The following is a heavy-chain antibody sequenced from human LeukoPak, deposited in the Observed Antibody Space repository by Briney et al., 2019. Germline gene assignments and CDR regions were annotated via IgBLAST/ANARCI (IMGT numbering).Heavy chain of an antibody. D-gene: IGHD3-22*01. V-gene: IGHV1-18*01. J-gene: IGHJ4*02. CDR2: ISAYNGNT. CDR1: GYTFTSYG. CDR3: ARDTFTMIVSLPGD. Sequence: GASVKVSCKASGYTFTSYGISWVRQAPGQGLEWMGWISAYNGNTNYAQKLQGRVTMTTDTSTSTAYMELRSLRSDDTAVYYCARDTFTMIVSLPGDWGQGTLVTVSS.